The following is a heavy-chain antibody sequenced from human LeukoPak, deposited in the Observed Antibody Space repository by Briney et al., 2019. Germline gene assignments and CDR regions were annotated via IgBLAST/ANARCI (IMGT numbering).Heavy chain of an antibody. CDR1: GXTFSSYA. CDR2: ISGSGRTT. J-gene: IGHJ3*02. V-gene: IGHV3-23*01. Sequence: GGSLRLSCAASGXTFSSYAMSWVRQAPGKGLEWVSGISGSGRTTYYADSVKGRFTISRDNSKNTLFVQMNSLRAEDTAVYYCAKDRRELDVFDIWGQGTMVTVSS. CDR3: AKDRRELDVFDI.